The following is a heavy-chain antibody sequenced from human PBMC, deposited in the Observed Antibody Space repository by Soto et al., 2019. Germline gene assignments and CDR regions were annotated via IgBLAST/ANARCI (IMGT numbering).Heavy chain of an antibody. Sequence: ASVKVSCKASGGTFSSYAISWVRQAPGQGLEWMGGIIPIFGTANYAQKFQGRVTITADESTSTAYMELSSLRSEDTAVYYCALTTGTTNYYYYGRDAWVHGTTSTDPS. D-gene: IGHD1-1*01. CDR1: GGTFSSYA. CDR2: IIPIFGTA. CDR3: ALTTGTTNYYYYGRDA. V-gene: IGHV1-69*13. J-gene: IGHJ6*02.